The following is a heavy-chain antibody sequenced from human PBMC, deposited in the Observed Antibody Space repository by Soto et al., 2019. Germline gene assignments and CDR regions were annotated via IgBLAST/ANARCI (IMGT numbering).Heavy chain of an antibody. J-gene: IGHJ4*02. V-gene: IGHV1-69*04. D-gene: IGHD6-13*01. Sequence: SVKVSCKASGGTFSSYTISWVRQAPGQGLEWMGRIIPILGIANYAQKFQGRVTITADKSTSTAYMELSSLRSEDTAVYYCARDLAAAGENYIDYWGQGTLVTVSS. CDR2: IIPILGIA. CDR1: GGTFSSYT. CDR3: ARDLAAAGENYIDY.